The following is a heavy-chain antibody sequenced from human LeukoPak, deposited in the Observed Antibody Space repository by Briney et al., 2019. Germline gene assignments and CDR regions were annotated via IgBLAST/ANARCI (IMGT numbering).Heavy chain of an antibody. CDR3: ARGCYCSGGSCYWDFDY. CDR2: IYYSGST. CDR1: GGSISSSSYY. D-gene: IGHD2-15*01. V-gene: IGHV4-39*07. Sequence: SETLSLTCTVSGGSISSSSYYWGWIRQPPGKGLEWIGSIYYSGSTYYNPSLKSRVTISVDTSKNQFSLKLSSVTAADTAVYYCARGCYCSGGSCYWDFDYWGQGTLVTVSS. J-gene: IGHJ4*02.